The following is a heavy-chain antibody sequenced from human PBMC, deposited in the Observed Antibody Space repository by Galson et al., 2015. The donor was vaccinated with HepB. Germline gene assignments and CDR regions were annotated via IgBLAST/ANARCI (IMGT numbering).Heavy chain of an antibody. J-gene: IGHJ4*02. D-gene: IGHD2-2*01. CDR1: GYTFTNFG. CDR3: ARVSAHMDCSSTSCHDY. Sequence: SVKVSCKASGYTFTNFGISWVRQAPGQGLEWMGWISGFNDDTNYAQKFHGRVTMTTDRSTNTAYLELRSLTSDDTAVYFCARVSAHMDCSSTSCHDYWGQGTLVTVSS. CDR2: ISGFNDDT. V-gene: IGHV1-18*01.